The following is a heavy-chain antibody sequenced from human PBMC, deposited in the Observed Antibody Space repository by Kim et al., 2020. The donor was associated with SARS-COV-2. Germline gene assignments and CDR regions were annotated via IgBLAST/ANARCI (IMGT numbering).Heavy chain of an antibody. CDR1: GFTFSSYG. J-gene: IGHJ6*02. D-gene: IGHD3-16*02. CDR3: AKEVFGGVIGYKYYYYGMDV. V-gene: IGHV3-30*18. CDR2: ISYDGSNK. Sequence: GGSLRLSCAASGFTFSSYGMHWVRQAPGKGLEWVAVISYDGSNKYYADSVKGRFTISRENSKKTLYLQMNSLRAEDTAVYYCAKEVFGGVIGYKYYYYGMDVWGQGTMVTVSS.